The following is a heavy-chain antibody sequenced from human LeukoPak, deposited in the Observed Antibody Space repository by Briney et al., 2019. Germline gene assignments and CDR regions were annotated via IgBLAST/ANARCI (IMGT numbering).Heavy chain of an antibody. CDR1: GFTFSSYG. D-gene: IGHD3-10*01. CDR2: IWYDGSNK. Sequence: GGSLRLSCAASGFTFSSYGMHWVRQAPGKGLEWVAVIWYDGSNKYYADSVKGRFTISRDNSKNTLYLQMNSLRAEDTAVYYCARGLGGERFGSLDYWGQGTLVTVSS. V-gene: IGHV3-33*01. CDR3: ARGLGGERFGSLDY. J-gene: IGHJ4*02.